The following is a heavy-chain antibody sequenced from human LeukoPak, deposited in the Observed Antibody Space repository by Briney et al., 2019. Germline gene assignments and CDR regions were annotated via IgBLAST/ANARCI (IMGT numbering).Heavy chain of an antibody. Sequence: GSSVKVSCKASGGTFSNNAINWVRQAPGHGLEWMGGIIPISGKTNYAQKFQGRVTITADESTSTAYMELSSLRSEDTAVYYCARSNSYGHGGFDPWGQGTLVTVSS. CDR1: GGTFSNNA. CDR2: IIPISGKT. V-gene: IGHV1-69*01. J-gene: IGHJ5*02. CDR3: ARSNSYGHGGFDP. D-gene: IGHD5-18*01.